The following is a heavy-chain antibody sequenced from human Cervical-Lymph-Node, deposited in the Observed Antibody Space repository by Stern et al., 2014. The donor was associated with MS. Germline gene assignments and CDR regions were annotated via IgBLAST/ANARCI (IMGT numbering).Heavy chain of an antibody. D-gene: IGHD2-21*02. V-gene: IGHV4-59*01. J-gene: IGHJ2*01. CDR2: ISDTGTT. Sequence: QVPLQESGPGLVKPSETLSLTCTVSGGPFSDYYWTWIRQRPGKGMEWIGYISDTGTTNYNPSLHSRVTITLDTSQNQVSLRLRSVTAADTAVYYCARDPSTTASDWFFDLWGRGSLVTVSS. CDR1: GGPFSDYY. CDR3: ARDPSTTASDWFFDL.